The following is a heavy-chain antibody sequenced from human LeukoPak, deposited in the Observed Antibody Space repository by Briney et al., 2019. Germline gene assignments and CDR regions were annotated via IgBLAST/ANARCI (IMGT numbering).Heavy chain of an antibody. CDR3: AASDSSGPFDY. CDR1: GGSFSGYY. Sequence: LETLSLTCAVYGGSFSGYYWSWIRQPPGKGLEWIGEINHSGSTNYNPSLKSRVTISVDKSKNQFSLKLSSVTAADTAVYYCAASDSSGPFDYWGQGTLVTVSS. CDR2: INHSGST. J-gene: IGHJ4*02. V-gene: IGHV4-34*01. D-gene: IGHD3-22*01.